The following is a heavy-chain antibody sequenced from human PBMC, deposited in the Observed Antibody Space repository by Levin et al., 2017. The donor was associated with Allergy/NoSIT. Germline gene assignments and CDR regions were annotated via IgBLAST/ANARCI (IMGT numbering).Heavy chain of an antibody. V-gene: IGHV3-30*04. CDR1: GFTFSSHA. D-gene: IGHD6-19*01. CDR3: ARVPGKDSTGWYNFDF. J-gene: IGHJ4*02. CDR2: ISYDGSDK. Sequence: GGSLRLSCAGSGFTFSSHAMHWVRQAPGKGLEWVAVISYDGSDKYYEDSVKGRLTISRDNSKNTVYLQMNSLRVEDTAVYYCARVPGKDSTGWYNFDFWGQGVLVTVSS.